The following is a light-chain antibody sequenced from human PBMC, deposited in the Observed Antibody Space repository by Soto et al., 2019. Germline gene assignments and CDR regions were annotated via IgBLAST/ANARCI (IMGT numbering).Light chain of an antibody. J-gene: IGKJ5*01. CDR3: QHYDRSVPIT. CDR1: QSVNSAN. Sequence: EFVLTQSPGTLSLSQGEGVTLSCRASQSVNSANLAWYQQKPGQAPRLLMYGASVRATGIPDRFSGGGSGTDFTLTTSRLEPEDVAVYYCQHYDRSVPITFGQGTRLEIK. V-gene: IGKV3-20*01. CDR2: GAS.